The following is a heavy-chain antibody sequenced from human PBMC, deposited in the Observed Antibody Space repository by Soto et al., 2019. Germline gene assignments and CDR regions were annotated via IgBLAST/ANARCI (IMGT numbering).Heavy chain of an antibody. V-gene: IGHV4-59*01. CDR1: GGSISSDY. Sequence: QVQLQESGPGLVKPSETLSLTCIVSGGSISSDYWGWIRQPPGKGLEWIGYIFYAGAINYNPSLKSRVTISIDASEKQFSLHLTSVTAADTAFYYCAKYTGYESLFYFDSWGRGLQVTVSS. D-gene: IGHD5-12*01. J-gene: IGHJ4*01. CDR3: AKYTGYESLFYFDS. CDR2: IFYAGAI.